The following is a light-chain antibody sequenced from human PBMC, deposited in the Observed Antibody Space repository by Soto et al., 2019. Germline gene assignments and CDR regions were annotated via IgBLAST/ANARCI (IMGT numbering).Light chain of an antibody. Sequence: EIVFTQSPCTLSLSPGERATLSCRTSESVSDSQLAWYQQKFGQAPRLLIYAVSSRAAGIADRFSGSGSGTDFTLTISRLEPEDFAVYYCQQYGSSRWTFGQGTKVDIK. V-gene: IGKV3-20*01. CDR2: AVS. CDR3: QQYGSSRWT. CDR1: ESVSDSQ. J-gene: IGKJ1*01.